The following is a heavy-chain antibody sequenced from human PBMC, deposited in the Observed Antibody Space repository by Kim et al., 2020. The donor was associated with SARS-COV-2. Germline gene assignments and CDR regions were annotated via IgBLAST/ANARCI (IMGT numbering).Heavy chain of an antibody. V-gene: IGHV7-4-1*02. J-gene: IGHJ6*02. Sequence: ASVKVSCKASGYTFTSYAMNWVRQAPGQGLEWMGWINTNTGNPTYAQGFTGRFVFSLDTSVSTAYLQISSLKAEDTAVYYCARPTKYYDFWSGYPSREGSYYYYYYGMDVWGQGTTVTVSS. CDR2: INTNTGNP. CDR1: GYTFTSYA. CDR3: ARPTKYYDFWSGYPSREGSYYYYYYGMDV. D-gene: IGHD3-3*01.